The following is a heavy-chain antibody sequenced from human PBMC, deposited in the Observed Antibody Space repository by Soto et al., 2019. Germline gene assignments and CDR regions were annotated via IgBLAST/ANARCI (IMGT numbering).Heavy chain of an antibody. CDR1: GYIFVNYG. CDR2: ISPYTGNT. CDR3: YMVDLYGTPTPQDV. Sequence: QVQLEQSGDEVKKPGASVKVSCKASGYIFVNYGIAWVRQAPGQGLEWLGWISPYTGNTYYATKVQGRLTLTTDTSTSTAFMDLGSLTSSETAVYDCYMVDLYGTPTPQDVWGQGTTVTVSS. V-gene: IGHV1-18*01. D-gene: IGHD1-1*01. J-gene: IGHJ6*02.